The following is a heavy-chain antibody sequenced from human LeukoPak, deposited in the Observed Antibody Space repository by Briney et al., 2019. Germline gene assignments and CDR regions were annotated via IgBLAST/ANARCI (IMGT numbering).Heavy chain of an antibody. CDR2: ISSSGSTI. D-gene: IGHD3-16*01. Sequence: GGSLRLSCAASGFTFSSYEMNWVRQAPGKGLEWVSYISSSGSTIYYADSVKGRFTISRDNSKNTLYLQLNSLRADDTAVYYCAHRGNYFDDWGQGTLVTVSS. CDR3: AHRGNYFDD. J-gene: IGHJ4*02. CDR1: GFTFSSYE. V-gene: IGHV3-48*03.